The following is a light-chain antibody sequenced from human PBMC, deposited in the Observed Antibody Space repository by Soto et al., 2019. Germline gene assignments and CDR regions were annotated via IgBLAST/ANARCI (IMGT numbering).Light chain of an antibody. CDR2: GNN. CDR3: QSFDTSLSGYVV. J-gene: IGLJ2*01. V-gene: IGLV1-40*01. Sequence: QSVLTQPPSVAGAPGLRVTISCTGTSSNIGAGYDVHWYQQLPGTAPKLLIYGNNNRPSGVPDRFSGSKSGTSASLAITGLQAEDEADYYCQSFDTSLSGYVVFGGGTNLTVL. CDR1: SSNIGAGYD.